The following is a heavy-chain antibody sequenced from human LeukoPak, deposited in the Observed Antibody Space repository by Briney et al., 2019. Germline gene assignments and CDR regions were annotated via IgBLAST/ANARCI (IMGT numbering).Heavy chain of an antibody. CDR2: IYHSGST. CDR1: GGSISSSNW. CDR3: ARVMGTTPRLDY. J-gene: IGHJ4*02. V-gene: IGHV4-4*02. D-gene: IGHD1-7*01. Sequence: SETLSLTCAVSGGSISSSNWWSWVRQPPGKGLGWIGEIYHSGSTNYNPSLKSRVTISVDKSKNQFSLKLNSVTAADTAVYYCARVMGTTPRLDYWGQGTLVTVSS.